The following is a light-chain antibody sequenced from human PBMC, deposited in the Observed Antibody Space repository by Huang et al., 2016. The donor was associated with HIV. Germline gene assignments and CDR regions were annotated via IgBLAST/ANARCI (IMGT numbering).Light chain of an antibody. J-gene: IGKJ1*01. V-gene: IGKV3-15*01. CDR3: QQYNNWPPTWT. CDR2: GAS. CDR1: QSVGSN. Sequence: EIVMTQSPATLSVSPGERATLSCRTSQSVGSNLAWYLQKPGQAPRLLIYGASTRATGTPARFMGSGSGTEFTLTISSLQSEDFAVYSCQQYNNWPPTWTFGQGTKVEIK.